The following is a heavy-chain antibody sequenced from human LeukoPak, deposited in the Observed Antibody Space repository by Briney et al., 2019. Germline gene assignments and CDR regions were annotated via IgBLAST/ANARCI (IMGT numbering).Heavy chain of an antibody. Sequence: AGGSLRLSCAASGFTFSDYYMSWIRQAPGKGLEWVSYISSSSSYTNYADSVKGRFTISRDNAKNSLYLQMNSLRAEDTAVYYCARSYYCGGDCYSFYFDYWGQGTLVIVSS. CDR2: ISSSSSYT. CDR1: GFTFSDYY. V-gene: IGHV3-11*06. D-gene: IGHD2-21*02. CDR3: ARSYYCGGDCYSFYFDY. J-gene: IGHJ4*02.